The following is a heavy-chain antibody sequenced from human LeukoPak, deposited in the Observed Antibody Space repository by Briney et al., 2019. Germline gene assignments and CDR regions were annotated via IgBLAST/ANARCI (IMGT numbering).Heavy chain of an antibody. J-gene: IGHJ4*02. D-gene: IGHD3-10*01. CDR1: GFTFSSYS. Sequence: GGSLRLSCAASGFTFSSYSMNWVRQAPGKGLEWVSSISSSSSYIYYADSVKGRFTISRDNAKNSLYLQMNSLRAEDTAVYYCARGGGLQWFGELDYRGQGTLVTVSS. CDR2: ISSSSSYI. V-gene: IGHV3-21*01. CDR3: ARGGGLQWFGELDY.